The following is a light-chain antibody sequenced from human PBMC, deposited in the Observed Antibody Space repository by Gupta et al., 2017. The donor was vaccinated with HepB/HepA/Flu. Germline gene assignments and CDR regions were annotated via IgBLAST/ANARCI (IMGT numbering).Light chain of an antibody. CDR2: RNN. Sequence: QSVLPQPPSASETPGQRVTISCSGSSSNIGSNYVYWYQQLPGTAPKLLIYRNNQRPSGVPDRFSGSKSGTSASLAISGLRSDDEADYYCAAWDDRLSGWVFGGGTKLTVL. CDR1: SSNIGSNY. CDR3: AAWDDRLSGWV. V-gene: IGLV1-47*01. J-gene: IGLJ3*02.